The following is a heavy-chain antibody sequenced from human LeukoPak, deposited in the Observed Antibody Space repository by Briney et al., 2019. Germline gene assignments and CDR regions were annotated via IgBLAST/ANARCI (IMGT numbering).Heavy chain of an antibody. CDR3: AREGRDGYNSPLDY. D-gene: IGHD5-24*01. J-gene: IGHJ4*02. V-gene: IGHV4-59*01. CDR1: GGSISSYY. CDR2: IYYSGST. Sequence: SETLSLTCTVSGGSISSYYWSWIRQPPGKGLEWIGYIYYSGSTNYNPSLKSRVTISVDTSKNQFSLKLSSVTAADTAVYYCAREGRDGYNSPLDYWGQGTLVTVSS.